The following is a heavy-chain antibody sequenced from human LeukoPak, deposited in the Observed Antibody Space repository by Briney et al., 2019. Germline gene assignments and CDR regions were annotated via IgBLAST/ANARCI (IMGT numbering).Heavy chain of an antibody. V-gene: IGHV4-30-2*01. CDR3: ARVVYLGWFDP. CDR2: IYHSGST. D-gene: IGHD6-6*01. J-gene: IGHJ5*02. Sequence: SQTLSLTCTVSGGSISSGGYYWSWIRQPPGKGLEWIGYIYHSGSTYYNPSLKSRVTISVDKSKNQFSLKLSSVTAADTAVYYCARVVYLGWFDPWGQGTLVTVS. CDR1: GGSISSGGYY.